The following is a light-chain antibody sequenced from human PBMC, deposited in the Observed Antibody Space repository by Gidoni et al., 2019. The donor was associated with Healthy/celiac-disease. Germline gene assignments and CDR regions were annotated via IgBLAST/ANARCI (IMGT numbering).Light chain of an antibody. CDR1: QSINRC. V-gene: IGKV1-5*03. CDR2: KAS. Sequence: DIQMTQSPSTLSASVGDRVTNTCRASQSINRCLYWYQQKPGKAPKLLIYKASSLESGVPSRFSGSGSGTDFTLTISSLQPEDFATYYCQQYNNYPWTFXXXTKVEIK. CDR3: QQYNNYPWT. J-gene: IGKJ1*01.